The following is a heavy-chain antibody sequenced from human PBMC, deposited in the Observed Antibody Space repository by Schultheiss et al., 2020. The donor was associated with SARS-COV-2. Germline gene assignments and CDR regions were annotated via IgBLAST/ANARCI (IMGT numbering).Heavy chain of an antibody. CDR1: GYTFTGYY. CDR2: INLNSGGT. Sequence: ASVKVSCKASGYTFTGYYMHWVRQAPGQGLEWMGWINLNSGGTNYAQKFQGRVTMTRDTSISTAYMELSRLRSDDTAVYYCRSYSGSYGAFDIWGQGTMVTVSS. V-gene: IGHV1-2*02. CDR3: RSYSGSYGAFDI. D-gene: IGHD1-26*01. J-gene: IGHJ3*02.